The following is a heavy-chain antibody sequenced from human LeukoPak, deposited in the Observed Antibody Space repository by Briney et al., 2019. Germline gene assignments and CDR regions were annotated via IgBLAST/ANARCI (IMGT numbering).Heavy chain of an antibody. CDR1: GFTFDDYA. Sequence: PGGSLRLSCAASGFTFDDYAMHWVRQAPGKGLEWVSGISWNSGSIGYADSVKGRFTISRDNAKNSLYLQMNSLRAEDTALYYCAKDPYSGSVGPYYFDYWPQGTLVTVPS. CDR2: ISWNSGSI. J-gene: IGHJ4*02. CDR3: AKDPYSGSVGPYYFDY. D-gene: IGHD5-12*01. V-gene: IGHV3-9*01.